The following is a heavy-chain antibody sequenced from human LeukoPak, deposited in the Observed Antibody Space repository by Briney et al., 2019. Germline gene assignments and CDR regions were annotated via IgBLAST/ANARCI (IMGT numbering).Heavy chain of an antibody. V-gene: IGHV3-30*18. CDR2: ISYDGSDK. D-gene: IGHD2-15*01. CDR1: GFTFSSYG. CDR3: AKDRDRLLDY. J-gene: IGHJ4*02. Sequence: PGRSLRLSCAASGFTFSSYGMHWVRQAPGKGLEWVALISYDGSDKYYADSVKGRFTISRDNSKNTEYLQMNSLREEDTAVYYCAKDRDRLLDYWGQGTLVTVSS.